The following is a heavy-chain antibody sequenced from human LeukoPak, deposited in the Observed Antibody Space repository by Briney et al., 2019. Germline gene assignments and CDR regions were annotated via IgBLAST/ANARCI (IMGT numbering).Heavy chain of an antibody. V-gene: IGHV4-4*07. J-gene: IGHJ4*02. D-gene: IGHD6-13*01. CDR3: ARGGGGIAAAGSEADYFDY. Sequence: QSSETLSLTCTVSGGSISSYYWSWIRQPAGKGLEWIGRIYTSGSTNYNPSLKSRVTMSVDTSKNQFSLKLSSVTAADTAVYYCARGGGGIAAAGSEADYFDYWGQGTLVTVSS. CDR2: IYTSGST. CDR1: GGSISSYY.